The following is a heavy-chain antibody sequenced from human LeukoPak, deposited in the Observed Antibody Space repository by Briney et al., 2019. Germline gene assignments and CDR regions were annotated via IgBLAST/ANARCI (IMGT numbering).Heavy chain of an antibody. D-gene: IGHD2-8*02. J-gene: IGHJ4*02. Sequence: GASVKVSCKASGYTFNAYGIIWVRQAPGQGLEWMGWISAYNGDTTYAQKLQGRVTLTTDASTSTACMELRSLRSDDTAVYYCARESTGGSLEIDYWGQGTLVTVSS. CDR1: GYTFNAYG. CDR3: ARESTGGSLEIDY. CDR2: ISAYNGDT. V-gene: IGHV1-18*01.